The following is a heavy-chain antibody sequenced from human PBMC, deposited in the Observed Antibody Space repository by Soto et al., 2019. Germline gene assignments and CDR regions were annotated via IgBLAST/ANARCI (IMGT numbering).Heavy chain of an antibody. CDR3: AKTPISYCSSTSCYRYFDI. V-gene: IGHV3-74*01. D-gene: IGHD2-2*01. CDR1: GFSFSSHW. Sequence: EVQLAESGGGLVQPGGSLRLSCAASGFSFSSHWMHWIRQDSEKGLVWVSHINRDGSSTAYADSVKGRFTISRDNAKNTLYLQMDSLRADDTAVYYCAKTPISYCSSTSCYRYFDIWGQGTLVTVSS. CDR2: INRDGSST. J-gene: IGHJ4*02.